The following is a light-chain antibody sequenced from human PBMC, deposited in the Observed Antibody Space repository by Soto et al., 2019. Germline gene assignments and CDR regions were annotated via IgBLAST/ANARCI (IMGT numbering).Light chain of an antibody. CDR2: DTN. CDR3: QSYDSSLSGVV. CDR1: SSNIGAGYH. J-gene: IGLJ2*01. V-gene: IGLV1-40*01. Sequence: QSVLTQPPSVSGAPGQRVTISCTGSSSNIGAGYHVHWYQQLPETAPKLLIYDTNNRPSGVPDRFSGSKSDTSASLAITGLQADDEADYYCQSYDSSLSGVVFGGGTKLTVL.